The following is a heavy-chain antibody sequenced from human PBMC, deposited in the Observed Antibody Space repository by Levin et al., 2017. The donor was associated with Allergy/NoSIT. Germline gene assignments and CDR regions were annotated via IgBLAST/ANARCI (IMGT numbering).Heavy chain of an antibody. Sequence: PGGSLRLSCAASGFTFSNYGMHWVRQAPGKGLEWVAVVSDDGRSIHYRDSVKGRFTISRDNSKNTLYLQMNSLRAEDTAVYYCTKDPSGNYGSWKNWGQGTLVTVSS. J-gene: IGHJ1*01. CDR2: VSDDGRSI. CDR3: TKDPSGNYGSWKN. D-gene: IGHD1-26*01. V-gene: IGHV3-30*18. CDR1: GFTFSNYG.